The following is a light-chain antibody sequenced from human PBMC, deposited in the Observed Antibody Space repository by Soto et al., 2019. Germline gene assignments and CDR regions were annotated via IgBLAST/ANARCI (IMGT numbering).Light chain of an antibody. Sequence: EIVLTQSPATLSLSPGKRATLSCRASQSVSSYLAWYQQKPGQAPRLLIYDASNRATGIPARFSGSGSGTDFTLTISSLEPEDFAVYYCQQRSNWPGTFGQGTKLEIK. CDR2: DAS. CDR1: QSVSSY. J-gene: IGKJ2*01. V-gene: IGKV3-11*01. CDR3: QQRSNWPGT.